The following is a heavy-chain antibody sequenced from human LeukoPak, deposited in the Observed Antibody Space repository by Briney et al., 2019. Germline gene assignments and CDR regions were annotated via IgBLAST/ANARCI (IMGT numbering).Heavy chain of an antibody. D-gene: IGHD3-3*01. J-gene: IGHJ3*02. CDR2: IYYSGST. CDR3: ARPGYYDFWGFDI. Sequence: LRLSCAASGFTFSDYYMSWIRQPPGKGLEWIGYIYYSGSTYYNPSLKSRVTISVDTSKNQFSPKLSSVTAADTAVYYCARPGYYDFWGFDIWGQGTMVTVSS. CDR1: GFTFSDYY. V-gene: IGHV4-30-4*08.